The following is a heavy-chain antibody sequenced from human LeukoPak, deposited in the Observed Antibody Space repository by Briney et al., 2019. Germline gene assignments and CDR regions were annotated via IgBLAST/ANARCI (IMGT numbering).Heavy chain of an antibody. V-gene: IGHV4-4*02. CDR3: ARDWGYCSGGSCYSTRYMDV. CDR1: GGSISSSNW. D-gene: IGHD2-15*01. CDR2: IYHSGST. J-gene: IGHJ6*03. Sequence: SGTLSLTCAVSGGSISSSNWWSWVRQPPGKGLEWIGEIYHSGSTNYNPSLKSRVTISVDKSKNQFSLKLSSVTAADTAVYYCARDWGYCSGGSCYSTRYMDVWGKGTTVTISS.